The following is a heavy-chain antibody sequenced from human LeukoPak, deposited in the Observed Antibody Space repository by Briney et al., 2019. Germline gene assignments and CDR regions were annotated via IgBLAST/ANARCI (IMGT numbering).Heavy chain of an antibody. CDR2: ISAYNGNT. CDR3: ARIRGYDDSSGYYYVGFPEPYFDY. V-gene: IGHV1-18*01. J-gene: IGHJ4*02. Sequence: ASVKVSCKASGYTFTSYGISWVRGAPGQGLEWRGWISAYNGNTNYAQTLPGRVTMITDTSTSTAYMELRSLRSDDTAVYYRARIRGYDDSSGYYYVGFPEPYFDYWGQGTLVTVSS. D-gene: IGHD3-22*01. CDR1: GYTFTSYG.